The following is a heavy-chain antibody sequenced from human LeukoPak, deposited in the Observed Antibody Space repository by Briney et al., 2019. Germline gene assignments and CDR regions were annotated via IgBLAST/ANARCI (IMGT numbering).Heavy chain of an antibody. V-gene: IGHV3-7*01. CDR3: ARDANHYDNTAYYDAFDV. J-gene: IGHJ3*01. CDR2: IKRDGSEK. Sequence: GGSLRLSCAASGFTFSSYWMTWVRQAPGKGLEWVANIKRDGSEKYYMDSVKGRFTISRDNAKNSLYLQMNSLRAEDTAVYYCARDANHYDNTAYYDAFDVWGQGTRVIVSS. CDR1: GFTFSSYW. D-gene: IGHD3-22*01.